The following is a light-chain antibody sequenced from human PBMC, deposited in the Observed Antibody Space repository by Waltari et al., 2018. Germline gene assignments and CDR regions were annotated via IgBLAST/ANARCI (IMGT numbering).Light chain of an antibody. J-gene: IGKJ4*01. CDR2: LGS. CDR3: AQVLHTPLA. V-gene: IGKV2-28*01. Sequence: DIVMTQSPLSLPVTPGEPASISCRSSPSLLSSNGNNYLDWYLQKPGQSPQLLIYLGSNRASGVPDRFSGSGSGTDFTLKSSRVEAEDVGVYYCAQVLHTPLAFGGGTKVEIK. CDR1: PSLLSSNGNNY.